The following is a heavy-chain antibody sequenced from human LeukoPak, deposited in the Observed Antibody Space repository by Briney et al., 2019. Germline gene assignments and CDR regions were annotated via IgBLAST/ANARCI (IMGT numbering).Heavy chain of an antibody. CDR3: ARGRFPGA. D-gene: IGHD3-3*01. CDR2: ISSSGSTI. CDR1: GFTFSSYE. Sequence: PRGSLRLSCAASGFTFSSYEMNCVRQAPGEGVEWGSYISSSGSTIYYADSVKGRFTISRDNAKNSLYLQMNSLRVEDTAVYYCARGRFPGAWGQGTMVTVSS. V-gene: IGHV3-48*03. J-gene: IGHJ3*01.